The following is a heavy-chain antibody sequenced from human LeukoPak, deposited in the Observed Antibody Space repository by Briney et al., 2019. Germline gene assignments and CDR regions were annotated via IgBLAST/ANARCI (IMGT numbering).Heavy chain of an antibody. J-gene: IGHJ3*02. D-gene: IGHD5-12*01. Sequence: PSETLSLTCTVSGGSISSYYWSWIRQPPGKGLEWIGYIYYSGSTNYNPSLKSRVTISVDTSKNQFTLKLSSVTAADTAVYYCARVPYEKPFDTWGQGTMVTVSS. CDR3: ARVPYEKPFDT. CDR1: GGSISSYY. CDR2: IYYSGST. V-gene: IGHV4-59*01.